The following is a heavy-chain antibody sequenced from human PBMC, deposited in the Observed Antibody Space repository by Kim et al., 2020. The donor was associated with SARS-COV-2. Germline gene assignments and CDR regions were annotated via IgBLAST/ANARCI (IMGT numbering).Heavy chain of an antibody. D-gene: IGHD1-26*01. CDR3: AREGIRSIVDLDY. J-gene: IGHJ4*02. Sequence: YTDSVKGRVIISRDNAKSSLYLQMHSLRAEDTALYHCAREGIRSIVDLDYWGQGTQVTVSS. V-gene: IGHV3-20*01.